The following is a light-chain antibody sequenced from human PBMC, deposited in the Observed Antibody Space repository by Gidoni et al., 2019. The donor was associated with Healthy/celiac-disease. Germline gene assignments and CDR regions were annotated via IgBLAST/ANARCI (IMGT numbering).Light chain of an antibody. CDR1: SSDVGGYNY. CDR3: CSYAGSYTLV. J-gene: IGLJ2*01. CDR2: DVS. V-gene: IGLV2-11*01. Sequence: SVTISCTGTSSDVGGYNYVSWYQQHPGKAPKLMISDVSKRPSGVPDRFSGSKSGNTASLTISGLQAEDEADYYCCSYAGSYTLVFGGGTKLTVL.